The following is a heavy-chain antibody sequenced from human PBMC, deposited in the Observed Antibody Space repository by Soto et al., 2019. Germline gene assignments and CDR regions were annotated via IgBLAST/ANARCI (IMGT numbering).Heavy chain of an antibody. CDR1: GYTFTSYG. CDR3: ARDSDYIIAY. V-gene: IGHV1-18*01. CDR2: IHTYNGNT. J-gene: IGHJ4*02. D-gene: IGHD4-17*01. Sequence: APVKVSCKASGYTFTSYGISWVRQAPGQGLEWVGWIHTYNGNTNFAQKLQGRVTLTTDTSTSTAYMELRSLRSDDTAVYFCARDSDYIIAYWGQGTLVTVSS.